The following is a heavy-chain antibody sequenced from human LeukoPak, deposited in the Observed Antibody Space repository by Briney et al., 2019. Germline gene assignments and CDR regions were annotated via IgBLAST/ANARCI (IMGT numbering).Heavy chain of an antibody. CDR3: AKGRTSSSYDAMDV. D-gene: IGHD6-13*01. V-gene: IGHV3-23*01. Sequence: PGGSLRLSCAASGFTFSTYAMSWVRQAPGKGLEWVSGINAIDGGTYYADSVKGRVTISRQNSKNTLYLQMNSLRAEDTAVYYCAKGRTSSSYDAMDVWGQGTTVTVSS. CDR2: INAIDGGT. J-gene: IGHJ6*02. CDR1: GFTFSTYA.